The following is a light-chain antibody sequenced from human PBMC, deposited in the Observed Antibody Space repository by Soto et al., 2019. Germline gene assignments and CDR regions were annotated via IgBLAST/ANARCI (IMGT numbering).Light chain of an antibody. CDR3: MQAIQTRT. CDR1: QNLLHSDGFNY. CDR2: LGS. Sequence: IVMTQSPLSLPVTPGEPASISCRSSQNLLHSDGFNYLDWYLQKPGQSPLLLIFLGSYRASGVPDRFSGSGSGTDFAMRISRVEAEDGGVYYCMQAIQTRTVGPGTKVDIK. V-gene: IGKV2-28*01. J-gene: IGKJ1*01.